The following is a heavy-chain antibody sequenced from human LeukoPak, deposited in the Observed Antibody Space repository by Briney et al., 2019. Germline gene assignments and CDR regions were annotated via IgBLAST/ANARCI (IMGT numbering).Heavy chain of an antibody. D-gene: IGHD1-26*01. CDR2: IYTSGST. V-gene: IGHV4-4*07. CDR1: GGSISSSY. Sequence: NPSETLSLTCTVSGGSISSSYWSWIRQPAGKGLEWIGRIYTSGSTNYNPSLKSRVTMSVDTSKSQFSLKLSSVTAADTAVYYCARDWDPWWYFDLWGRGTLVTVSS. J-gene: IGHJ2*01. CDR3: ARDWDPWWYFDL.